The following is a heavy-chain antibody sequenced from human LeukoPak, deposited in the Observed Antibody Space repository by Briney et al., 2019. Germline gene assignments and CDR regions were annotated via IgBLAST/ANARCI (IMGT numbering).Heavy chain of an antibody. D-gene: IGHD5-12*01. CDR3: AHSRGQQNSGYDEG. CDR1: GYTFTGYY. J-gene: IGHJ4*02. V-gene: IGHV1-2*02. Sequence: GASVKVSCKASGYTFTGYYMHWVRQAPGQGLEWMGWINPNSGGTNYAQKFQGRVTMTRDTSISTAYMELSGLRSDDTAVYYCAHSRGQQNSGYDEGWGQGTLVTVSS. CDR2: INPNSGGT.